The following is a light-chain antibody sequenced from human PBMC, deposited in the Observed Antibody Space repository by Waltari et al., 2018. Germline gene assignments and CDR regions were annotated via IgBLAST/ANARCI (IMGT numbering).Light chain of an antibody. Sequence: SYELTQPPSVSVSPGQTASITCSGEQLGHKFAAWYQQKPGQSPVGVIYEDKKRPSGLPGRFSGSNSGNAATLTISGTQAVDEADYYCQTWDGTTAVFGVGTKLTVL. CDR3: QTWDGTTAV. J-gene: IGLJ3*02. CDR2: EDK. V-gene: IGLV3-1*01. CDR1: QLGHKF.